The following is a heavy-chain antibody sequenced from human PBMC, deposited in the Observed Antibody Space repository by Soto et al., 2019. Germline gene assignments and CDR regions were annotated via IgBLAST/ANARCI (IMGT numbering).Heavy chain of an antibody. J-gene: IGHJ1*01. CDR3: ARAPLYYYSSGTYQDRPFY. Sequence: GGSLRLACAASGFTFSSYGMHWVRQAPGKGLEWVAVIWYDGSNKYYADSVKGRFTISRDNSKNTLYLQMSSLRVEDTAVYYCARAPLYYYSSGTYQDRPFYRAQRTPVTGSS. CDR1: GFTFSSYG. CDR2: IWYDGSNK. D-gene: IGHD3-10*01. V-gene: IGHV3-33*01.